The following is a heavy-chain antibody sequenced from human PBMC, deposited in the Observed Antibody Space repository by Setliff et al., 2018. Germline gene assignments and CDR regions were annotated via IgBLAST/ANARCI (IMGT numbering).Heavy chain of an antibody. Sequence: ASVKVSCKASGYFFTGYGISWVRQVPGRGPEWMGSINPNSGGTNYAQKFQGRVTMTRDTSISTAYMELSRLRSDDTAVYYCASSRGSGSYVGWGQGTLVTVSS. V-gene: IGHV1-2*02. CDR3: ASSRGSGSYVG. CDR2: INPNSGGT. J-gene: IGHJ4*02. CDR1: GYFFTGYG. D-gene: IGHD3-3*01.